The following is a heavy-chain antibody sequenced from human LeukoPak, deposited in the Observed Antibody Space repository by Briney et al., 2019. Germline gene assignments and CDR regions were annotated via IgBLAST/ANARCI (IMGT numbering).Heavy chain of an antibody. V-gene: IGHV4-39*01. CDR3: ARHGLGYYPYYFDY. CDR2: IYYSGST. D-gene: IGHD3-22*01. CDR1: GGSISSSSYD. J-gene: IGHJ4*02. Sequence: PSETLSLTCTVSGGSISSSSYDWGWIRQPPGKGLEWIGSIYYSGSTYYNPSLKSRVTISVDTSKNQFSLKLSSVTAADTAVYYCARHGLGYYPYYFDYWGQGTLVTVSS.